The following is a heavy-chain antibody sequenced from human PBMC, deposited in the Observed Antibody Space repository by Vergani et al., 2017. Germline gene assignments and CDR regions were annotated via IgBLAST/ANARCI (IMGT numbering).Heavy chain of an antibody. CDR3: ARAYESSGPTRAFDI. D-gene: IGHD3-22*01. J-gene: IGHJ3*02. Sequence: QVQLVQSGAEVKKPGSSVKVSCKASGGTFSSYAISWVRQAPGQGLEWMGRIIPILGIANYAQKFQGRVTITADKSTSTAYMELSSLRSEDTAVYYCARAYESSGPTRAFDIWGQGTMVTVSS. CDR2: IIPILGIA. V-gene: IGHV1-69*04. CDR1: GGTFSSYA.